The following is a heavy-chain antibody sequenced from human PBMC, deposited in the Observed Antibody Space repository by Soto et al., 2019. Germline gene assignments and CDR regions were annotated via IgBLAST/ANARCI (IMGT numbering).Heavy chain of an antibody. CDR3: VKEGYLRSDWYGQFDY. D-gene: IGHD6-19*01. CDR2: ISSYGADT. Sequence: QLGGSLRLSCSASGFTFTSYAMHWVRQAPGKGLEFVSAISSYGADTYYAASVKGRFAISRDNPKNTLYLQMSSLRAEDTALYYCVKEGYLRSDWYGQFDYWGQGALVTVSS. V-gene: IGHV3-64D*06. J-gene: IGHJ4*02. CDR1: GFTFTSYA.